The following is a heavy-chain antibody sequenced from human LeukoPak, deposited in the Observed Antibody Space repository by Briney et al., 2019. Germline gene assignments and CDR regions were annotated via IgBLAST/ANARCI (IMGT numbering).Heavy chain of an antibody. D-gene: IGHD3-3*01. CDR3: AREIYDFWSGYCTHNWFDP. J-gene: IGHJ5*02. V-gene: IGHV4-59*12. Sequence: SETLSLTCTVSGGSIFIYYWSWIRQPPGKGLEWIGYIDYDGITSYNPSLKSRVTISVDTSKNQFSLKLSSVTAADTAVYYCAREIYDFWSGYCTHNWFDPWGQGTLVTVSS. CDR2: IDYDGIT. CDR1: GGSIFIYY.